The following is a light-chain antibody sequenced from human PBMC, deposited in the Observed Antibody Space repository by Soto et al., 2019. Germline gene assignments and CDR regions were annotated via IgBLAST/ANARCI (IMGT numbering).Light chain of an antibody. CDR2: GAF. CDR1: QSISNY. CDR3: QQSYSTPLT. J-gene: IGKJ1*01. V-gene: IGKV1-39*01. Sequence: IPVTQSAATLSASVGDTVSITFRASQSISNYLIWYQQKAGKAPQLLIYGAFSLQSGVPSRFSGRGSGTDFTLTISSLQPEDFATYYCQQSYSTPLTFGQGTKVDIK.